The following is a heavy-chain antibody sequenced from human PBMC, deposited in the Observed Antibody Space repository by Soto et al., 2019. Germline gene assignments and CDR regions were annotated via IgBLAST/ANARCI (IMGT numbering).Heavy chain of an antibody. CDR3: ARHQTHVPYFKKNSVYKIAARSP. D-gene: IGHD3-22*01. J-gene: IGHJ5*02. Sequence: SVTRSQTRGVSGVSRCSCSYYRGRKSQPPGKGLEWIGIIYYSGSTYYNPSLKSRVTISVDTSKDQFSLKLSSVTAADTAVYYCARHQTHVPYFKKNSVYKIAARSPRGRGT. CDR1: GVSRCSCSYY. CDR2: IYYSGST. V-gene: IGHV4-39*01.